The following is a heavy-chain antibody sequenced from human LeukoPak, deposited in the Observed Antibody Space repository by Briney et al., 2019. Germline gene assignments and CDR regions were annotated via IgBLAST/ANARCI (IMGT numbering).Heavy chain of an antibody. D-gene: IGHD1-14*01. Sequence: QPGGSLRLSCAASGFTFSSYWMHWVRQAPGKGLVWVSRINSDGSSTSYADSVKGRFTISRDNAKNTLYLQMNSLRAEDTAVHYCARDRAPRGYYYGMDVWGQGTTVTVSS. CDR1: GFTFSSYW. CDR3: ARDRAPRGYYYGMDV. V-gene: IGHV3-74*01. J-gene: IGHJ6*02. CDR2: INSDGSST.